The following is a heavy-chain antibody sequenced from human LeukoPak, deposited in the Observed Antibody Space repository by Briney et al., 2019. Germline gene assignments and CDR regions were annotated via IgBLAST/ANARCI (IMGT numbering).Heavy chain of an antibody. J-gene: IGHJ6*03. D-gene: IGHD2-2*02. V-gene: IGHV4-59*01. CDR1: GGSISSYY. CDR3: ARVLGGYCSSTSCYKDYYYYMDV. CDR2: IYYSGST. Sequence: PSETLSLTCTVSGGSISSYYWSWIRQPPGKGLEWIGYIYYSGSTNYNPSLKSRVTISVDTSKNQFSLKLSSVTAADTAVYYCARVLGGYCSSTSCYKDYYYYMDVWGKGTTVTVSS.